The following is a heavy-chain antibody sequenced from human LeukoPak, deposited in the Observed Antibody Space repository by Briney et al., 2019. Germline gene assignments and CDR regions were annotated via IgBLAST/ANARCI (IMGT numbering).Heavy chain of an antibody. V-gene: IGHV3-74*01. CDR3: ARETYYYDSSGYPSDY. Sequence: GALRLSCAASGLTFSSYWMHWVRQAPGKGLVWVSRIDPDGSRTSYADSVKGRFTISRDNAKNTLYLQMNSLRAEDTAVYYCARETYYYDSSGYPSDYWGQGTPVTVSS. J-gene: IGHJ4*02. D-gene: IGHD3-22*01. CDR2: IDPDGSRT. CDR1: GLTFSSYW.